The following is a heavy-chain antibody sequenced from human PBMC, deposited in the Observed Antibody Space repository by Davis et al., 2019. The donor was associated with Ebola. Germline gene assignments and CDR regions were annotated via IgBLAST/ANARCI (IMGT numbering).Heavy chain of an antibody. Sequence: SVKVSCKASGGTFSSYAISWVRQAPGQGLEWMGRIIPILGIANYAQKFQGRVTITADKSTSTAYMELSSLRSEDTAVYYCARVSDGGAAAGPVTPDYYYYGMDVWGQGTTVTVSS. CDR3: ARVSDGGAAAGPVTPDYYYYGMDV. CDR1: GGTFSSYA. V-gene: IGHV1-69*04. CDR2: IIPILGIA. D-gene: IGHD6-13*01. J-gene: IGHJ6*02.